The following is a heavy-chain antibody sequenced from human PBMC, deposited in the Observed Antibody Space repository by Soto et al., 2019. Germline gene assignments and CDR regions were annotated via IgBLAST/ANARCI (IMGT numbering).Heavy chain of an antibody. CDR3: ARSLGIVAARPFDX. D-gene: IGHD6-25*01. J-gene: IGHJ4*02. V-gene: IGHV4-34*01. CDR2: INNSGST. CDR1: GGSFSGYY. Sequence: SETLSLTCAVYGGSFSGYYWSWIRQPPGKGPEWILEINNSGSTNYNPSLKSRVTISVDTSKKQFSLKLSSVTAADTAVYYCARSLGIVAARPFDXWGQGTLVTVSX.